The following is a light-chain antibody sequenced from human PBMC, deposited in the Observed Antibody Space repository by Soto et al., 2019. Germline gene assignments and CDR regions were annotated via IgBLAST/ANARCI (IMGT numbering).Light chain of an antibody. CDR1: SANIGAGYD. V-gene: IGLV1-40*01. Sequence: QSVLTQPPSMSGAPGQRVAISCTGTSANIGAGYDVHWYQQLPGTAPRLLIYANNNRPSGVPDRFSGSKSGTSASLALTGLQAEDEPHYYCLSYDNHVNGLVGGLVLGGGTKLTVL. CDR3: LSYDNHVNGLVGGLV. CDR2: ANN. J-gene: IGLJ3*02.